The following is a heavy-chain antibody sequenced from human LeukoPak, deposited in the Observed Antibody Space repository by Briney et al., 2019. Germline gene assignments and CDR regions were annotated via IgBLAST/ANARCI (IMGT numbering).Heavy chain of an antibody. CDR2: IYSGGST. CDR3: AKHSHDGSAPYYEVQLDY. J-gene: IGHJ4*02. Sequence: GGSLRLSCAASEFSVGSNYMTWVRQAPGKGLEWVSLIYSGGSTYYADSVKGRFTISRDNSKNTVYLQMNSLRAEDTAIYYCAKHSHDGSAPYYEVQLDYWGQGTLVTVSS. CDR1: EFSVGSNY. V-gene: IGHV3-53*01. D-gene: IGHD3-22*01.